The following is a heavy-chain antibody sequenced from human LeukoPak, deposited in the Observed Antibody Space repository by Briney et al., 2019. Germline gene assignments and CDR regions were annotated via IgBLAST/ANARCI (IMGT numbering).Heavy chain of an antibody. CDR3: AKTHSSSWRDYFDY. Sequence: GGSLRLSCAASGFTFSSYGMHWVRQAPGKGLEWVAVIWYGGSNKYYADSVKGRFTISRDNSKNTLYLQMNSLRAEDTAVYYCAKTHSSSWRDYFDYWGQGTLVTVSS. CDR1: GFTFSSYG. V-gene: IGHV3-33*06. CDR2: IWYGGSNK. J-gene: IGHJ4*02. D-gene: IGHD6-13*01.